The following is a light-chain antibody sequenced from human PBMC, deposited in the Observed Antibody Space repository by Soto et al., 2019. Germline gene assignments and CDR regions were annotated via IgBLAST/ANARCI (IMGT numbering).Light chain of an antibody. Sequence: DIVMTQSPESLAVSLGERATINCKSSQTILYSSSNQNYLAWYQQNPGQPPKLLIYWASTRAFGVPDRFSGSGSGTDFTLTISSLQAEDVAVYYCQQYYGTPFAFGGGTKVEIK. J-gene: IGKJ4*01. CDR2: WAS. CDR3: QQYYGTPFA. CDR1: QTILYSSSNQNY. V-gene: IGKV4-1*01.